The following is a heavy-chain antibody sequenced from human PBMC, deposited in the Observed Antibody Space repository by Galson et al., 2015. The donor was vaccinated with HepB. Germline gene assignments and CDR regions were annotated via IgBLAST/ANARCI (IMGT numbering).Heavy chain of an antibody. J-gene: IGHJ3*01. CDR3: ARWRWRMGNFAFDL. CDR2: IKQDESEK. Sequence: SLRLSRAASGFTFRTSWMSWVRQAPGKGLEWVANIKQDESEKDFVDSVKGRSTISRDNSNNSQFLQMNSLRVEDTAVYYCARWRWRMGNFAFDLWGQGTMVTVSS. D-gene: IGHD1-7*01. CDR1: GFTFRTSW. V-gene: IGHV3-7*01.